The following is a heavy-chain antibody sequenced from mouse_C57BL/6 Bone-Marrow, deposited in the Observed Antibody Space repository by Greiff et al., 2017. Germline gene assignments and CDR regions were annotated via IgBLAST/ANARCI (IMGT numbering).Heavy chain of an antibody. D-gene: IGHD2-1*01. CDR3: TRRGAYGNFSWFAY. CDR1: GYTFTDYE. Sequence: QVQLQQSGAELVRPGASVTLSCKASGYTFTDYEMHWVKQTPVHGLEWIGAIDPETGGTAYNQKFKGKAILTADKSSSTAYMELRSLTSAASAVYYCTRRGAYGNFSWFAYWGQGTLVTVSA. J-gene: IGHJ3*01. CDR2: IDPETGGT. V-gene: IGHV1-15*01.